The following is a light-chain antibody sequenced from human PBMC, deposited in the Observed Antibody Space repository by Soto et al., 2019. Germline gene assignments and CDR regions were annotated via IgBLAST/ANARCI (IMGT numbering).Light chain of an antibody. CDR2: EGS. J-gene: IGLJ1*01. V-gene: IGLV2-23*01. CDR3: CSFAGSRTLFV. CDR1: SSDVGSYNL. Sequence: QSALTKPASVSGSPGQSITISCTGTSSDVGSYNLVSWYQQHPGKAPKLMIYEGSKRPSGVSNRFSGSKSGNTASLTISGLQAEDEADYYCCSFAGSRTLFVFGTGTKVTVL.